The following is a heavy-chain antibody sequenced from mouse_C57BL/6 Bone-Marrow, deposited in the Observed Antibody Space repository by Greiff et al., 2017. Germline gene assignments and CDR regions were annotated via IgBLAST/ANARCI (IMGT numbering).Heavy chain of an antibody. V-gene: IGHV1-55*01. CDR2: IYPGSGST. D-gene: IGHD1-1*01. Sequence: QVQLQQPGAELVKPGASVKMSCKASGYTFTSYWITWVKQRPGQGLEWIGDIYPGSGSTNYNEKFKSKAKLTVDTSSSTAYMQLSSLTSEDSAVYYCARWGYGSSYGFAYWGQGTLVTVSA. CDR1: GYTFTSYW. J-gene: IGHJ3*01. CDR3: ARWGYGSSYGFAY.